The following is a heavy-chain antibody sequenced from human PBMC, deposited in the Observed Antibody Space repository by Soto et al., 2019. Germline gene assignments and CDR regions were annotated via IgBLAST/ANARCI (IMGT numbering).Heavy chain of an antibody. Sequence: QVKLLQSGGEVKNPGASVKVSCNSSDHTFTYYGINWVRRATGHGLEWMVWISGYNGNTKYAQKFQDRVTMSADTCTRTAYMEMRSLSSDDTAVYFCAATGGHYFGLDVLGQGTTVTGSS. V-gene: IGHV1-18*01. J-gene: IGHJ6*02. D-gene: IGHD2-8*02. CDR1: DHTFTYYG. CDR2: ISGYNGNT. CDR3: AATGGHYFGLDV.